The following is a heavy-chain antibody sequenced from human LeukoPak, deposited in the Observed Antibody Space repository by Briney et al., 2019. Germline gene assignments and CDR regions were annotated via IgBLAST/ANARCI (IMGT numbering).Heavy chain of an antibody. D-gene: IGHD5-12*01. CDR1: GGSIRSGGYY. V-gene: IGHV4-31*03. Sequence: SETLSLTCTVSGGSIRSGGYYWSWIRQHPEKGLEWIGYIYSSGSTYYKAPLKSRVSISLETSKNQFSLKVSSMTAADTAVYYCARGHSDYDVWWFDPWGQGTLVTVSS. J-gene: IGHJ5*02. CDR3: ARGHSDYDVWWFDP. CDR2: IYSSGST.